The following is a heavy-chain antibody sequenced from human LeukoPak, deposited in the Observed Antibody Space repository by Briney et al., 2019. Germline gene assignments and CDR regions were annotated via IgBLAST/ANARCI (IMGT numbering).Heavy chain of an antibody. CDR2: IYYSGST. CDR1: GGSISSHY. J-gene: IGHJ6*03. V-gene: IGHV4-59*11. Sequence: SETLSLTCTVSGGSISSHYWSWIRQPPGKGLEWIGYIYYSGSTNYNPSLKSRVTISVDTSKNQFSLELSSVTAADTAVYYCARDSGSSSSAFYYYYYMDVWGKGTTVTVSS. D-gene: IGHD6-6*01. CDR3: ARDSGSSSSAFYYYYYMDV.